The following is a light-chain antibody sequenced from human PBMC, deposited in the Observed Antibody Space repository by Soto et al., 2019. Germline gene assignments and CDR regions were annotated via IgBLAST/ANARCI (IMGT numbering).Light chain of an antibody. Sequence: EILMTQSPATLSVSPGERATLSCRASQSVDSNLAWYQQKPGQAPRLLIYGASTRATGISARFSGSGSGTEFTLTISSLQSEDFAVYYCQQYNNWPQTFGQGTKVDI. CDR2: GAS. V-gene: IGKV3-15*01. J-gene: IGKJ1*01. CDR3: QQYNNWPQT. CDR1: QSVDSN.